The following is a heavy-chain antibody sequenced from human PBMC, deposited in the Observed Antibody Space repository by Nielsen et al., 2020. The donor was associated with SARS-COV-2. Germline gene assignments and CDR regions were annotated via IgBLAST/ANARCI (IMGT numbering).Heavy chain of an antibody. Sequence: GESLKISCAASGFTFSNAWMSWVRQAPGKGLEWVGRIKSKTDGGTTDYAAPVKGRFTISRDDSKNTLYLQMNSLKTEDTAVYYCTTERLYYDFWSGYFVPGYWGQETLVTVSS. D-gene: IGHD3-3*01. V-gene: IGHV3-15*01. CDR2: IKSKTDGGTT. J-gene: IGHJ4*02. CDR1: GFTFSNAW. CDR3: TTERLYYDFWSGYFVPGY.